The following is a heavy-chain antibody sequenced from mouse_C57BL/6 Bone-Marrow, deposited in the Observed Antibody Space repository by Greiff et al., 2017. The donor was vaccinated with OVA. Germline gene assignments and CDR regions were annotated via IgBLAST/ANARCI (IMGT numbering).Heavy chain of an antibody. CDR1: GYTFTDYY. CDR2: INPYNGGT. Sequence: EVQLVESGPVLVKPGASVKMSCKASGYTFTDYYMNWVKQSHGKSLEWIGVINPYNGGTSYNQKFKGKATLTVDKSSSTAYMELNSLTSEDSAVYYGARLGGDYWGQGTTLTVSS. CDR3: ARLGGDY. V-gene: IGHV1-19*01. J-gene: IGHJ2*01.